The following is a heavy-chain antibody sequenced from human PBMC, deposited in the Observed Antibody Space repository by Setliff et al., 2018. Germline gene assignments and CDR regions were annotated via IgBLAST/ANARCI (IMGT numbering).Heavy chain of an antibody. CDR1: GGSISSGSYY. D-gene: IGHD3-10*01. CDR2: ILFSGDT. CDR3: ARDNRARHYMDV. J-gene: IGHJ6*03. Sequence: SETLSLTCSVSGGSISSGSYYWGWIRQSPGKGLEWIGRILFSGDTYYNPSLNSRVTISAATSKNQFSLNLSSVTAADTAVYYCARDNRARHYMDVWGKGTTVTVSS. V-gene: IGHV4-39*07.